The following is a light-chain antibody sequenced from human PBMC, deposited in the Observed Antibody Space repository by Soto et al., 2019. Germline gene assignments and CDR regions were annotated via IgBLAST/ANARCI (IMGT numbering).Light chain of an antibody. V-gene: IGLV2-23*01. J-gene: IGLJ1*01. CDR2: EGS. CDR3: CAYAGYSTFV. Sequence: QAVVIQPASVSGSPGQSITISCIGTSSDIGTYNLVSWYQHHPGKAPKLIIYEGSKRSSGYSNRFSGSQSGNTASLTISGLQAEDEADYYCCAYAGYSTFVFGTGTKLTVL. CDR1: SSDIGTYNL.